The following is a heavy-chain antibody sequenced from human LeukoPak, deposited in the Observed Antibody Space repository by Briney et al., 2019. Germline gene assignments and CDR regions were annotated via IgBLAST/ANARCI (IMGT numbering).Heavy chain of an antibody. CDR2: ISGCGDFDT. J-gene: IGHJ4*02. Sequence: PGGSLRLSCAASGFTFSSCAMSWVRQAPGKGLEWVSTISGCGDFDTHYADSVEGRFTISRDNSKNTVYLQMNSLRAEDAAVYYCTKGVEGRLTDYWGQGILVTVSS. CDR3: TKGVEGRLTDY. CDR1: GFTFSSCA. V-gene: IGHV3-23*01. D-gene: IGHD6-6*01.